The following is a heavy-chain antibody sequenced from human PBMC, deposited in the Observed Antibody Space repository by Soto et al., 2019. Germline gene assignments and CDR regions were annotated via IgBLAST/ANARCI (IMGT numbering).Heavy chain of an antibody. D-gene: IGHD5-12*01. CDR2: MNPETGTT. V-gene: IGHV1-8*01. J-gene: IGHJ4*02. CDR1: GYTFISYD. CDR3: TRGPDSGYVRFDH. Sequence: QVQLVQSGAEVKKPGASVRVSCKASGYTFISYDINWVRQATGQGLEWMGWMNPETGTTGYAQNFQGRVTMTRNTSISTVYMELNSLRSEDTAVYYCTRGPDSGYVRFDHWGQGTLVTVSS.